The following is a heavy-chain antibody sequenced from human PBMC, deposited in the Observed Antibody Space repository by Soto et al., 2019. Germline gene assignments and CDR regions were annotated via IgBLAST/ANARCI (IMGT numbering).Heavy chain of an antibody. CDR1: GGSISSGGYY. CDR3: ATATPSYYYYMDV. J-gene: IGHJ6*03. V-gene: IGHV4-31*03. CDR2: IYYSGST. Sequence: QVQLQESGPGLVKPSQTLSLTCTVSGGSISSGGYYWSWIRQHPGKGMECIGYIYYSGSTYYHPSLKRRVTISVDTSKNQFSLKLSSVTAADTAVYYCATATPSYYYYMDVWGKGTTVTVSS.